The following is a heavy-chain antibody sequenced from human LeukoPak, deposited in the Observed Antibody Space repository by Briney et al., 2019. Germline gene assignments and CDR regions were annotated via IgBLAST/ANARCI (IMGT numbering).Heavy chain of an antibody. CDR2: INHSGST. Sequence: SETLSLTCAVYGGSFSGYYWSWIRQPPGKGLEWIGEINHSGSTNYNPSLKSRVTISVDTSKNQFSLKPSSVTAADTAVYYCARRRDCSSTSCYGSGSYHYEYWGQGTLVTVSS. CDR3: ARRRDCSSTSCYGSGSYHYEY. CDR1: GGSFSGYY. V-gene: IGHV4-34*01. J-gene: IGHJ4*02. D-gene: IGHD2-2*01.